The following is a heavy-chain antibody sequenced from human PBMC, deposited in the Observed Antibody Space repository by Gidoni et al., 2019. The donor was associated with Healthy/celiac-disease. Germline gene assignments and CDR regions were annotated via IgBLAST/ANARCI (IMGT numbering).Heavy chain of an antibody. D-gene: IGHD1-26*01. CDR3: ARLSGSYPWRGYFDY. CDR1: GGSISSYY. Sequence: HVQLQVPGPGSVKPSETPSPLCPVSGGSISSYYWSWIRQPAAKGREWIGRIYTSGSTNYNPSLKSRVTMSVDTSKNQFSLELSSVTAADTGVYYCARLSGSYPWRGYFDYWGQGTLVTVTS. V-gene: IGHV4-4*07. J-gene: IGHJ4*02. CDR2: IYTSGST.